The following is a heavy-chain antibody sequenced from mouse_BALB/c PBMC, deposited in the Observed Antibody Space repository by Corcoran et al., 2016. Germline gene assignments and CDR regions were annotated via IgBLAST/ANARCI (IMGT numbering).Heavy chain of an antibody. CDR1: GYTFTDYY. Sequence: QIQLQQSGPELVKPGASVKISCKASGYTFTDYYINWVKQKPGQGLEWIGWIYPGSGNTKYNEKFKGKATLTVDTSSSTAYMQLSSLTSEDTAVYFCARPPIHYYGYWYFDVWGAGTTVTVSS. V-gene: IGHV1-84*02. CDR2: IYPGSGNT. J-gene: IGHJ1*01. D-gene: IGHD1-2*01. CDR3: ARPPIHYYGYWYFDV.